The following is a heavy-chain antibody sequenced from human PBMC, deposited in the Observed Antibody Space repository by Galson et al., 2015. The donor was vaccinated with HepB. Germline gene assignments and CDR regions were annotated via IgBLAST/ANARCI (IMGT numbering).Heavy chain of an antibody. D-gene: IGHD1-26*01. CDR1: GFPFSNYW. V-gene: IGHV3-7*03. J-gene: IGHJ4*02. Sequence: SLRLSCAASGFPFSNYWMTWVRQAPGKGLEWVANIKRDGSETYYVDSVKGRFTISRDNAKNSLYLQMNSLRSEDTAVYYCARGGGLVSGSSYYFDYWGQGTLVTVSS. CDR2: IKRDGSET. CDR3: ARGGGLVSGSSYYFDY.